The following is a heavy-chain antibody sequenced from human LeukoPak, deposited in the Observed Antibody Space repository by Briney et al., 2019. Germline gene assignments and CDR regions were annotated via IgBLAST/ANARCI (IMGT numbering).Heavy chain of an antibody. CDR1: GFTFSCYS. V-gene: IGHV3-21*01. Sequence: GGSLRLSCAASGFTFSCYSMNWVRQAPGKGLEWVSSISSSSSYIYYADSVKGRFTISRDNAKNSLYLQMNSLRAEDTAVYYCAIQGPYCSSASCYIEDAFDIWGQGTMVTVSS. D-gene: IGHD2-2*02. CDR2: ISSSSSYI. J-gene: IGHJ3*02. CDR3: AIQGPYCSSASCYIEDAFDI.